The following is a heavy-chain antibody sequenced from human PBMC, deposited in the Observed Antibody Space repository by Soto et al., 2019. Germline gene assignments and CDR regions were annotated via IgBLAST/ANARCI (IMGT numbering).Heavy chain of an antibody. CDR2: ISGSSRYI. V-gene: IGHV3-21*01. D-gene: IGHD6-6*01. CDR3: ARDLKGARLLDY. CDR1: GFIFSDYS. J-gene: IGHJ4*02. Sequence: GGSLRLSCAVTGFIFSDYSMSWVRQAPGKGLEWVSSISGSSRYIYYADSVKGRFTISRDNAKNSLYLQMNSLRAEDTAVYYWARDLKGARLLDYWGQGTLVTVSS.